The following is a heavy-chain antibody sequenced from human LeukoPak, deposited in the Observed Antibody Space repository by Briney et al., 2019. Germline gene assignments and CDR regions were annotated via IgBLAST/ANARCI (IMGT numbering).Heavy chain of an antibody. CDR1: GFTFGDFH. CDR3: ARDPHAGIFDS. J-gene: IGHJ4*02. V-gene: IGHV3-48*02. Sequence: GGSLRLSCVASGFTFGDFHMNWLRQAPGKGLEHVSYISSGGSTTYYAASVVGRFTISRDDAKNLLYLQIDSLREGDTAVYYCARDPHAGIFDSWGQGTLVTVSS. CDR2: ISSGGSTT.